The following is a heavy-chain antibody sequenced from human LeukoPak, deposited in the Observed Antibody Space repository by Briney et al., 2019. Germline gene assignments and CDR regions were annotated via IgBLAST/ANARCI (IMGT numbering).Heavy chain of an antibody. CDR2: IYYSGST. J-gene: IGHJ2*01. CDR1: GGSISSSSYY. V-gene: IGHV4-39*07. CDR3: ARRRPRLRGGRYFDL. Sequence: PSETLSLTCTVSGGSISSSSYYWGWIRQPPGKGLEWIGSIYYSGSTYYNPSLKSRVTISVDTSKNQFSLKLSSVTAADTAVYYCARRRPRLRGGRYFDLWGRGALVTVSS. D-gene: IGHD4-17*01.